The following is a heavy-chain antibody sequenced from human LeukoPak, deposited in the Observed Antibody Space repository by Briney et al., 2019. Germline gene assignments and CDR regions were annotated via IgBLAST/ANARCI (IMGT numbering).Heavy chain of an antibody. CDR1: GFTFSSYS. Sequence: PGGSLRLSCAASGFTFSSYSMNWVRQAPGKGLEWVSYISSSSSTIYYADSVKGRFTISRDNAKNSLYLQMNSLRAEDTAVYYCAREDPGSTYYYDSSGAPFWDYWGQGTLVTVSS. CDR2: ISSSSSTI. D-gene: IGHD3-22*01. J-gene: IGHJ4*02. V-gene: IGHV3-48*04. CDR3: AREDPGSTYYYDSSGAPFWDY.